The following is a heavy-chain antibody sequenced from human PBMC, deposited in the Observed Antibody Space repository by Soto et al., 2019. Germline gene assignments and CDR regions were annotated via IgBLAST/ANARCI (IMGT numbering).Heavy chain of an antibody. D-gene: IGHD2-15*01. CDR2: IIPIFGTA. CDR1: GGTFSSYA. V-gene: IGHV1-69*01. CDR3: ARDLTEEVVVAATGLAY. J-gene: IGHJ4*02. Sequence: QVQLVQSGAEVKKPGSSVKVSCKASGGTFSSYAISWVRQAPGQGLEWMGGIIPIFGTANYAQKFQGRVTITADESTSTAYMELSSLRSEDTAVYYCARDLTEEVVVAATGLAYWGQGTLVTVSS.